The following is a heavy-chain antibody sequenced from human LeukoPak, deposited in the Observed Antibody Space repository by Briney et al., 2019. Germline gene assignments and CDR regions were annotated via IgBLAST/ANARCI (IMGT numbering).Heavy chain of an antibody. Sequence: SETLSLTCTVSGGSISSYYWSWIRQPPGKGLERIGYIYYSGSTNYNPSLKSRVTISVDTSKNQFSLKLSSVTAADTAVYYCARDGAVAGTFGYYYYGMDVWGQGTTVTVSS. CDR3: ARDGAVAGTFGYYYYGMDV. V-gene: IGHV4-59*01. D-gene: IGHD6-19*01. CDR1: GGSISSYY. J-gene: IGHJ6*02. CDR2: IYYSGST.